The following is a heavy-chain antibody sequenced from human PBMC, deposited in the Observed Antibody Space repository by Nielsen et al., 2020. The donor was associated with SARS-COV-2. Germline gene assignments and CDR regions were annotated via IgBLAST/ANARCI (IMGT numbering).Heavy chain of an antibody. Sequence: ASVKVSCKASGYTFANYGLTWVRQAPGQGLEWMGWLSTQNGNTNFAQKFQGRVTVTTDTSTNTVYMELRSLRSDDTAVYYCARHTVYSSTWFAFDLWGQGTMVTVSS. CDR1: GYTFANYG. V-gene: IGHV1-18*04. CDR3: ARHTVYSSTWFAFDL. CDR2: LSTQNGNT. D-gene: IGHD6-13*01. J-gene: IGHJ3*01.